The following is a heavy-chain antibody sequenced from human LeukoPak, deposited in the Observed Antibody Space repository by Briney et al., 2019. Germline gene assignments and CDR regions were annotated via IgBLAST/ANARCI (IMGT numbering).Heavy chain of an antibody. Sequence: ASVKVSCKASGYTFTGYYMHWVRQAPGQGLEWMGWINPNSGGTNYAQKFQGRVTMTRDTSISTAYMELSRLRSDDTAVYYCARGASYYYDSSGYYLAYWGQGTLVTVSS. CDR1: GYTFTGYY. CDR2: INPNSGGT. CDR3: ARGASYYYDSSGYYLAY. V-gene: IGHV1-2*02. D-gene: IGHD3-22*01. J-gene: IGHJ4*02.